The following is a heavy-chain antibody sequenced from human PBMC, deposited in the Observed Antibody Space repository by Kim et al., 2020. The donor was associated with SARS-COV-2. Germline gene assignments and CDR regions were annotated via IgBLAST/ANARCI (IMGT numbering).Heavy chain of an antibody. CDR3: ARDAYESDLHYYGMDV. J-gene: IGHJ6*01. CDR1: AFSSNNYA. V-gene: IGHV3-30-3*01. CDR2: ISYDGNHK. D-gene: IGHD3-22*01. Sequence: GGSLRLSCEASAFSSNNYAMHWVRQAPGKGLEWMAVISYDGNHKYYADSVKGRFTISRDNSKSTLYLQMNSLRPEDTALYYCARDAYESDLHYYGMDVWG.